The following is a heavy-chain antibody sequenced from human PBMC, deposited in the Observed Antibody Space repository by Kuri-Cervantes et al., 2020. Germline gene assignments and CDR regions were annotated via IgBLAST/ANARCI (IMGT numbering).Heavy chain of an antibody. CDR2: IIPILGIA. D-gene: IGHD3-10*01. V-gene: IGHV1-69*02. CDR3: GRSYSHGYYYYYGMDV. Sequence: SVKVSCKASGGTFSSYTISWVRQAPGQGLEWMGRIIPILGIANYAQKFQGRVAITADKSTSTAYMELSSLRSGDTAVYYCGRSYSHGYYYYYGMDVWGQGTTVTVSS. J-gene: IGHJ6*02. CDR1: GGTFSSYT.